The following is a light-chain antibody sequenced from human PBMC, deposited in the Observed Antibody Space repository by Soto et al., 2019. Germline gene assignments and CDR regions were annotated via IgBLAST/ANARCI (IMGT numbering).Light chain of an antibody. Sequence: EIVMTPSPATLSVSPGERATLSCRASQSVSSNLAWYQQKPGQAPRLLIYGASTRATGIPARFSGSGSGTEFTLTISSLQPEDFAVYYCQQYNDWPLSFGGGTKVDIK. J-gene: IGKJ4*01. V-gene: IGKV3-15*01. CDR2: GAS. CDR1: QSVSSN. CDR3: QQYNDWPLS.